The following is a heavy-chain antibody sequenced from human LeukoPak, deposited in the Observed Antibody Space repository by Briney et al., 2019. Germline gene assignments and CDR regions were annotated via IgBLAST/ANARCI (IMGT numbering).Heavy chain of an antibody. Sequence: GGSLRLSCAASGFTFSSYAMHWVRQAPGKGLEWVAVIWYDGTNKYYADSVKGRFTISRDNSKNTLYLQMNSLRAEDTAVYYCARESDGDPQNRYYGMDVWGQGTTVTVSS. J-gene: IGHJ6*02. D-gene: IGHD7-27*01. V-gene: IGHV3-33*01. CDR1: GFTFSSYA. CDR3: ARESDGDPQNRYYGMDV. CDR2: IWYDGTNK.